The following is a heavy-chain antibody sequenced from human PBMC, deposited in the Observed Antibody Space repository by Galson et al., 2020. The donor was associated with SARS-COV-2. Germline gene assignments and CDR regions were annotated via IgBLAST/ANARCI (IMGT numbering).Heavy chain of an antibody. CDR1: GFTFTSYT. V-gene: IGHV3-30*04. D-gene: IGHD6-19*01. CDR2: ISYDGSNT. J-gene: IGHJ4*02. CDR3: ASPGGSGWSRGFDY. Sequence: HSGGSLRLSCAASGFTFTSYTMHWVRQAPGKGLEWVAVISYDGSNTYYADSVKGRISISRDNSKNTLYLQMNSLRAEDTAVYYCASPGGSGWSRGFDYWGQGTLLTVSS.